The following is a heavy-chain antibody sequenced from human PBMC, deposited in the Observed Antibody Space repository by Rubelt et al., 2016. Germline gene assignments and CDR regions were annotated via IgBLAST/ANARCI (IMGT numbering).Heavy chain of an antibody. CDR3: ARILLPDYYDSSGGMDV. D-gene: IGHD3-22*01. V-gene: IGHV2-70*15. J-gene: IGHJ6*02. CDR2: IDWDDDK. Sequence: QVTLRESGPALVKPTQTLTLTCTFSGFSLGTSGMCVSWICQPPGKALEWLARIDWDDDKYYSTSLKTRLTISKDTSKTHVVLTMTNTDPVDTATYYCARILLPDYYDSSGGMDVWGQGTTVTVSS. CDR1: GFSLGTSGMC.